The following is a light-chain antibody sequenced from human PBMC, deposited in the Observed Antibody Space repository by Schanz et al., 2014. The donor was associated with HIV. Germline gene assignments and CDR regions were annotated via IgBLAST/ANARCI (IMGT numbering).Light chain of an antibody. CDR1: SSNIGNNY. Sequence: QSVLTQPPSVSAAPGQKVTISCSGSSSNIGNNYVSWYQQFPGTAPKLLIYDNYQRPSGVPDRFSGSKSGTSATLGITGLQTGDEADYYCGTWDNSLSAWVFGGGTKLTVL. J-gene: IGLJ3*02. V-gene: IGLV1-51*01. CDR3: GTWDNSLSAWV. CDR2: DNY.